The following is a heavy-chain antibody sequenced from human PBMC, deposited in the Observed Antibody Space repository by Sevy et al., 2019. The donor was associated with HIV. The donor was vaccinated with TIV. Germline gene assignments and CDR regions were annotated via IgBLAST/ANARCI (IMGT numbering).Heavy chain of an antibody. CDR1: GFTFSSYW. CDR3: ARQGATRRGEFDY. J-gene: IGHJ4*02. D-gene: IGHD1-26*01. Sequence: GGSLRLSCAASGFTFSSYWMSWVRQAPGKGLEWVANIKQDGSEKYYVDSVKGRFTISRDNAKNSLYLQMNSLGAEDTAVYYCARQGATRRGEFDYWGQGTLVTVSS. V-gene: IGHV3-7*01. CDR2: IKQDGSEK.